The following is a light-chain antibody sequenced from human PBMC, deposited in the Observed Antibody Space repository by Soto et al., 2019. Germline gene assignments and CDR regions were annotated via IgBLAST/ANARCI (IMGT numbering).Light chain of an antibody. CDR1: QSVRSNY. CDR3: QQYNNWPPIT. J-gene: IGKJ5*01. V-gene: IGKV3-20*01. Sequence: EIVFTQAPGTPSFSPGERATLSCRARQSVRSNYLAWYQQKPGQAPRLLIYGASSRATGIPARFSGSGPGTDFTLTISSLEPEDFAVYYCQQYNNWPPITFGQGTRLEIK. CDR2: GAS.